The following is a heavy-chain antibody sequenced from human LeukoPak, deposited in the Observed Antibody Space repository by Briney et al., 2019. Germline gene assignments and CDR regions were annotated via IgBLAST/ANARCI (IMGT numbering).Heavy chain of an antibody. Sequence: SETLSLTCTVSGGSMSSSSYYWGWIRQPPGKGLERIGSIYYSGSTYYNPSLKSRVTISVDTSKNQFSLKLSSVTAADTAVYYCAVRTGYYYYGMDVWGQGTTVTVSS. V-gene: IGHV4-39*01. J-gene: IGHJ6*02. D-gene: IGHD1-1*01. CDR2: IYYSGST. CDR1: GGSMSSSSYY. CDR3: AVRTGYYYYGMDV.